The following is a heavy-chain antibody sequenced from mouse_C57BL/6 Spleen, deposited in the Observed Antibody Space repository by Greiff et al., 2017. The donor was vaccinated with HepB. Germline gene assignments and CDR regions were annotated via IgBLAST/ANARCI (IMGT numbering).Heavy chain of an antibody. D-gene: IGHD2-4*01. CDR3: ARAYYDSLFDY. CDR2: ISDGGSYT. J-gene: IGHJ2*01. CDR1: GFTFSSYA. V-gene: IGHV5-4*03. Sequence: DVKLVESGGGLVKPGGSLKLSCAASGFTFSSYAMSWVRQTPEKRLEWVATISDGGSYTYYPDNVKGRFTISRDNAKNNLYLQMSHLKSEDTAMYYCARAYYDSLFDYWGQGTTLTVSS.